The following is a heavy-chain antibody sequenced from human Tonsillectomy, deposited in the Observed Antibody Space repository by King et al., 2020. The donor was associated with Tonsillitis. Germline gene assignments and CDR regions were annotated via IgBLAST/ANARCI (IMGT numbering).Heavy chain of an antibody. CDR2: TSDDGTGT. CDR3: ATVFDY. V-gene: IGHV3-74*01. CDR1: GFSISTNW. J-gene: IGHJ4*02. Sequence: VQLVESGGGLVQPGGSLRLSCAVSGFSISTNWMHWVRQVPGKGLVWVSRTSDDGTGTSYADSVKGRFTISRDNARNTVYLEMTSLRAEDTAVYYCATVFDYWGQGTLVTVSS.